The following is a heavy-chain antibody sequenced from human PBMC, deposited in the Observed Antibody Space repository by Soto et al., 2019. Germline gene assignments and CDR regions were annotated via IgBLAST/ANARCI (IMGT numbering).Heavy chain of an antibody. Sequence: GGSLRLSCVGTGLNFDDFAMHWVRQAPGKGLEWVSGITWNSRVLAYADSVKGRFTVSRDNARNSLYLQMDSLRDEDTALYYCAKGRYDFWSPYYFDSWGQGTLVTVSS. CDR3: AKGRYDFWSPYYFDS. D-gene: IGHD3-3*01. CDR2: ITWNSRVL. CDR1: GLNFDDFA. V-gene: IGHV3-9*01. J-gene: IGHJ4*02.